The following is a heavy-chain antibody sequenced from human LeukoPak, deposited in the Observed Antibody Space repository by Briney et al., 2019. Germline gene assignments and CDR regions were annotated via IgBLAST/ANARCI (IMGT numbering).Heavy chain of an antibody. CDR3: AREPLSHSSGWFFDI. J-gene: IGHJ3*02. Sequence: SETLSLTCTVSGGSIRNYYWSWIRQPPGKGLEWIGSIYYSGNTNYNPSLNSRVTISVDTSKNQFSLKLSSVTAADTAVYYCAREPLSHSSGWFFDIWGQGTMVTVPS. CDR2: IYYSGNT. D-gene: IGHD6-19*01. CDR1: GGSIRNYY. V-gene: IGHV4-59*01.